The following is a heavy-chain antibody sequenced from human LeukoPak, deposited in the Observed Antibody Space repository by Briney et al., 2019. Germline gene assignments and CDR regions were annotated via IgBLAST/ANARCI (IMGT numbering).Heavy chain of an antibody. CDR3: AKQSWYCSGGSCYSGYFDY. V-gene: IGHV3-23*01. J-gene: IGHJ4*02. D-gene: IGHD2-15*01. Sequence: GGSLRLSCAASGFTFSSYAMSWVRQAPGKGLEWVSAISGSGGSTYYADSVKGRFTISRDNSKNTLYLQMNSLRAEDTAVYYCAKQSWYCSGGSCYSGYFDYWGQGTLVTVSS. CDR2: ISGSGGST. CDR1: GFTFSSYA.